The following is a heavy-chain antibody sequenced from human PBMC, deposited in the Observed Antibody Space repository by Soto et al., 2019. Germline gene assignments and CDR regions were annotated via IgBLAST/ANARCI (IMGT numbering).Heavy chain of an antibody. CDR1: GGSVSSGSYY. CDR3: AITPLRYCSGGSCSDY. CDR2: IYYSGST. D-gene: IGHD2-15*01. Sequence: QVQLQESGPGLVKPSETLSLTCTVSGGSVSSGSYYWSWIRQPPGKGLEWIGYIYYSGSTNYNPSPKSRVTISVDTSKNQFSLKLSSVTAADTAVYYCAITPLRYCSGGSCSDYWGQGTLVTVSS. J-gene: IGHJ4*02. V-gene: IGHV4-61*01.